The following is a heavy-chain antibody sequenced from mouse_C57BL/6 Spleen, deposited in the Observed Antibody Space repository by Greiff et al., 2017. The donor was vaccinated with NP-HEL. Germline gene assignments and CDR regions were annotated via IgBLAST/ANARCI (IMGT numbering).Heavy chain of an antibody. D-gene: IGHD2-2*01. CDR2: IDPETGGT. Sequence: QVQLQQSGAELVRPGASVTLSCKASGYTFTDYEMHWVKQTPVHGLEWIGAIDPETGGTAYNQKFKGKAILTADKSSSTAYMELRSLTSEDSAVYYCTSTMVTPFAYWGQGTLVTVSA. V-gene: IGHV1-15*01. J-gene: IGHJ3*01. CDR3: TSTMVTPFAY. CDR1: GYTFTDYE.